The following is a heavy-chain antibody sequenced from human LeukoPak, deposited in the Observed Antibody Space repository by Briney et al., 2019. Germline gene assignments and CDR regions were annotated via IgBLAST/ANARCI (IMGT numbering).Heavy chain of an antibody. J-gene: IGHJ4*02. Sequence: PSETLSLTCSVSGDSISTSSYYWGWIRQPPGKGLEWIGTIYYSGSTYYNPSLTSRVTISVDTSKNQFSLKLSSVTAADTAFYYCARLYGGNSQWGQGTLVTVSS. CDR1: GDSISTSSYY. CDR3: ARLYGGNSQ. V-gene: IGHV4-39*07. D-gene: IGHD4-23*01. CDR2: IYYSGST.